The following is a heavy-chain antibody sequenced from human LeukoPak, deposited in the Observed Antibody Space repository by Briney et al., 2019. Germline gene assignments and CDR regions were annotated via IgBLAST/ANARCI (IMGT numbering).Heavy chain of an antibody. D-gene: IGHD3-10*01. CDR1: GGSFSGYY. J-gene: IGHJ6*04. V-gene: IGHV4-34*01. Sequence: SETLSLTCAVYGGSFSGYYWSWIRQPPGKGLEWIGEINHTGSTNYNPSLKSRVTISVDTSKNQFSLKLSSVTAADTAVYYCARVGRSFGELVGYYYYYGMDVWGKGTTVTVSS. CDR3: ARVGRSFGELVGYYYYYGMDV. CDR2: INHTGST.